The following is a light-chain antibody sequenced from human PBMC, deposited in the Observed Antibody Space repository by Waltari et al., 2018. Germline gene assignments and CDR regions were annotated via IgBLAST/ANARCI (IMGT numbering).Light chain of an antibody. CDR3: QQYYSTPLT. CDR2: LAS. Sequence: DIVMTQSPDSLAVSLGERATINCKSSQSVLYSSNNKNYLAWYQQKPGQPPKLLIYLASTRESRVPDRFSGSGSGTDFTLTISSLQAEDVAVYYCQQYYSTPLTFGGGTKVEIK. V-gene: IGKV4-1*01. CDR1: QSVLYSSNNKNY. J-gene: IGKJ4*01.